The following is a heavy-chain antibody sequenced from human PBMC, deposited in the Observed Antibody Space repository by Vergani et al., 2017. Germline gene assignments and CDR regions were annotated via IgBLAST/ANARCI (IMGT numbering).Heavy chain of an antibody. J-gene: IGHJ4*02. CDR1: GFALNRHA. D-gene: IGHD3-22*01. CDR3: ARLSYDTTPYLRGGYDC. CDR2: ISFDGTNE. Sequence: QVQLVESGGGVVQPGTSLRLSCVVSGFALNRHAMYWVRQAPGKGLEWVVGISFDGTNEYYPDLVKGRFTISRDIAKNMLYLQMNSLRAENTAVYYCARLSYDTTPYLRGGYDCWGQGTLVSVSS. V-gene: IGHV3-30-3*01.